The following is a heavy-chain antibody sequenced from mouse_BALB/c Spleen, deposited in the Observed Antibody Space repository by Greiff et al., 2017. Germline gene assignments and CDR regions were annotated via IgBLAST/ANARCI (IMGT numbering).Heavy chain of an antibody. D-gene: IGHD1-1*01. CDR3: ARKDSYYSSIYYAIDY. CDR1: GYSFTSYY. J-gene: IGHJ4*01. Sequence: VQLQQSGPELMKPGASVKISCKASGYSFTSYYMHWVKQSHGKSLEWIGYIDPFNGGTSYNQKFKGKATLTVDKSSSTAYMHLSSLTSEDSAVYDCARKDSYYSSIYYAIDYWGQGTSVTVSS. V-gene: IGHV1S135*01. CDR2: IDPFNGGT.